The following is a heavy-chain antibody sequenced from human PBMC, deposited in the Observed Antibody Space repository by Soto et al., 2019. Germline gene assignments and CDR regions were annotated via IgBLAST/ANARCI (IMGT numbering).Heavy chain of an antibody. V-gene: IGHV3-30*18. CDR2: ISYDGSNK. J-gene: IGHJ4*02. CDR3: AKDREYSSGWPLDFDC. CDR1: GFTFSSYG. D-gene: IGHD6-19*01. Sequence: GGSLRLSCAASGFTFSSYGMHWVRQAPGKGLEWVAVISYDGSNKYYADSVKGRFTISRDNSKNTLYLQMNSLRAEDTAVYYCAKDREYSSGWPLDFDCWGQGTLVTVSS.